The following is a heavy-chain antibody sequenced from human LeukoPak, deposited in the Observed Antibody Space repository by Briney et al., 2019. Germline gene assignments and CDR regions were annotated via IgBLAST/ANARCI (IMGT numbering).Heavy chain of an antibody. Sequence: GGSLRLSCAGSGFTFSSYAMSWVRQAPGKGLEWVSAISGSGGSTYYADSVKGRFTISRDNSKNTLYLQMNSLRAEDTAVYYCAKDGMGVVIPAAMPDAKRDDYYYYMDVWGKGTTVTVSS. J-gene: IGHJ6*03. CDR2: ISGSGGST. CDR1: GFTFSSYA. CDR3: AKDGMGVVIPAAMPDAKRDDYYYYMDV. D-gene: IGHD2-2*01. V-gene: IGHV3-23*01.